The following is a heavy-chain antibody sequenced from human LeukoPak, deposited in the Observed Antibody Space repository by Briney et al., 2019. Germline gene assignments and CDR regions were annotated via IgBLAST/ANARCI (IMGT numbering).Heavy chain of an antibody. Sequence: ASVKVSCKASGGTFSSYAISWVRQAPGQGLEWMGRINPNSGDTNYAQKFQGRVTMTRDTSISTAYMELSRLRSDDTAVYYWARDYCGGDCFPDYWGQGTLVTVSS. J-gene: IGHJ4*02. CDR2: INPNSGDT. CDR3: ARDYCGGDCFPDY. V-gene: IGHV1-2*06. CDR1: GGTFSSYA. D-gene: IGHD2-21*02.